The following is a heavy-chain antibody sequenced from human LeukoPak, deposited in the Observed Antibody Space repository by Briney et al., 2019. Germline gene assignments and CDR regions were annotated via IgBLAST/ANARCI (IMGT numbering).Heavy chain of an antibody. CDR3: AKGSIAVAGTVDY. D-gene: IGHD6-19*01. CDR2: ISWNSGSI. CDR1: GFTFDDYA. V-gene: IGHV3-9*01. Sequence: GRSLRLSCAASGFTFDDYAMHWVRQAPGKGLEWVSGISWNSGSIGYADSVKGRFTISRDHAKNSLYLQMNSLRAEDTALYYCAKGSIAVAGTVDYWGQGTLVTVSS. J-gene: IGHJ4*02.